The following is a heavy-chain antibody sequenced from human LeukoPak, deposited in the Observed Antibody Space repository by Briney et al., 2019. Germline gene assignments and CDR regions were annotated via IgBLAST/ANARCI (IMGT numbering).Heavy chain of an antibody. CDR2: ISSSSSYI. J-gene: IGHJ4*02. V-gene: IGHV3-21*01. CDR3: ATDPRIPPED. CDR1: GLTFSSYS. D-gene: IGHD2-2*02. Sequence: GGSLRLSCAASGLTFSSYSMNWVRQAPGKGLEWVSSISSSSSYIYYADSVKGRFTISRDNAKNSLYLQMNSLRAEDTAGYYCATDPRIPPEDWGQGTLVTVSS.